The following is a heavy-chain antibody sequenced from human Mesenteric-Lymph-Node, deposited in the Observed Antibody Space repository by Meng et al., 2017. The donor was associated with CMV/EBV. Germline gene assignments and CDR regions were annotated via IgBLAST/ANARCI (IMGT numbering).Heavy chain of an antibody. Sequence: LTRYGISGVRQATGQGLEWMGWISAYNGNTNYAQKVQGRVNMNTETSTSTAYMELRSLRSDDTAVYYCARGDLRYCSSTSCYGFFDYWGQGTLVTVSS. CDR3: ARGDLRYCSSTSCYGFFDY. J-gene: IGHJ4*02. D-gene: IGHD2-2*01. V-gene: IGHV1-18*01. CDR2: ISAYNGNT. CDR1: LTRYG.